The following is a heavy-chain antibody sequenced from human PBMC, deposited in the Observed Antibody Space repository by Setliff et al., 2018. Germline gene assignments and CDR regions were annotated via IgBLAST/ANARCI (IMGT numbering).Heavy chain of an antibody. J-gene: IGHJ6*02. V-gene: IGHV4-59*01. Sequence: PSETLSLTCNVSGVSISSYYWSWIRQPPGKGLESIGYIQKSGSTNYNPSLMSRVSISVDTSKNQFSLKLRSVTAADTAVYYCARLSWNGLRYYGLDVWGQGTTVTGS. CDR2: IQKSGST. D-gene: IGHD3-3*01. CDR1: GVSISSYY. CDR3: ARLSWNGLRYYGLDV.